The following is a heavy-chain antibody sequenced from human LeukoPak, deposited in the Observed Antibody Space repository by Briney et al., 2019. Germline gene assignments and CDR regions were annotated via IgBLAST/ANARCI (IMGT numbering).Heavy chain of an antibody. CDR2: ISTSSSYI. CDR3: AREYSGYGDFDY. Sequence: GGSLRLSCAASGVTFSGYSMIWVRRAPGMGLEWVSSISTSSSYIYYADSVKGRFTISRDNAKNSLYLQMNSLRAEDTAVYYCAREYSGYGDFDYWGQGTLVTVSS. V-gene: IGHV3-21*01. D-gene: IGHD5-12*01. J-gene: IGHJ4*02. CDR1: GVTFSGYS.